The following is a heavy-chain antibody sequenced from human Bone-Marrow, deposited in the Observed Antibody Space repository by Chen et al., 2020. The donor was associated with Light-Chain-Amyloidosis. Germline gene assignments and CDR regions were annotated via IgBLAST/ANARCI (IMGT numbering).Heavy chain of an antibody. CDR2: VTHSGNS. Sequence: QVHLQQWGAGLLKPSETLSLTCAAYGGTFTGHHWAWIRQAPGKGLEWIGEVTHSGNSNYNPSMRSRVTILVDRPKSQFSLRLTSVTAADTAVYYCARVEGRRRVVVVPKDYFYGMDVWGQGTTVTVSS. CDR1: GGTFTGHH. J-gene: IGHJ6*02. V-gene: IGHV4-34*01. D-gene: IGHD2-2*01. CDR3: ARVEGRRRVVVVPKDYFYGMDV.